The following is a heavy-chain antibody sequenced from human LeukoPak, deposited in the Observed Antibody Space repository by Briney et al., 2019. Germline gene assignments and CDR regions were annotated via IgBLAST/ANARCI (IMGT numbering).Heavy chain of an antibody. Sequence: ASVKVSCKASGYTVIXXXIHWVXQAPGXGLEWXXXXXPSGVSTNYAQKFQGRVTLTRDTSTSTVYMELSSLRSEDTAVYYCARDMFEGPGVTDYFDYWGQGTLVTVSS. J-gene: IGHJ4*02. D-gene: IGHD4-4*01. CDR3: ARDMFEGPGVTDYFDY. CDR2: XXPSGVST. V-gene: IGHV1-46*01. CDR1: GYTVIXXX.